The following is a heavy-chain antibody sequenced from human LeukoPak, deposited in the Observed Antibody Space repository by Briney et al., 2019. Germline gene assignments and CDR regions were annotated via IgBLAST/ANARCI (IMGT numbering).Heavy chain of an antibody. CDR3: ARDGQQQIDYYMDV. D-gene: IGHD6-13*01. J-gene: IGHJ6*03. V-gene: IGHV1-69*05. Sequence: ASVKVSCKDSGGTFSIYAISWVRHAPGQGLEWMGGIIPIFGTANYAQKFQGRVTITTDESTSTAYMELSSLRSEDTAVYYCARDGQQQIDYYMDVWGKGTTVTVSS. CDR2: IIPIFGTA. CDR1: GGTFSIYA.